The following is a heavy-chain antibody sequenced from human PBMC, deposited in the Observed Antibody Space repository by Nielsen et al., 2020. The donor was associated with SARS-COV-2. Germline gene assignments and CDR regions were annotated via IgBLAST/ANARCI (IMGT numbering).Heavy chain of an antibody. CDR3: AKKPVTMIVVVTPYYFDY. CDR1: GFTFSSYA. Sequence: GESLKISCAASGFTFSSYAMHWVRQAPGKGLEWVAVISYDGSNKYYADSVKGRFTISRDNSKNTLYLQMNSLRAEDTAVYYCAKKPVTMIVVVTPYYFDYWGQGTLVTVSS. D-gene: IGHD3-22*01. CDR2: ISYDGSNK. V-gene: IGHV3-30*04. J-gene: IGHJ4*02.